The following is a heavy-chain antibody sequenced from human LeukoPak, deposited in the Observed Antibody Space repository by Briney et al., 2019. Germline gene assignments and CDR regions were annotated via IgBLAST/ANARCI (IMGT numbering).Heavy chain of an antibody. CDR1: GYTFTSYD. D-gene: IGHD2-2*01. CDR2: MNPNSGNT. V-gene: IGHV1-8*01. Sequence: ASVKVSCKASGYTFTSYDINWVRQATGQGLEWMGRMNPNSGNTGYAQKFQGRVTMTRNTSISTAYMELSSLRSEDTAVYYCARSEGGGYCSSTSCFLVTSYGMDVWGQGTTVTVSS. J-gene: IGHJ6*02. CDR3: ARSEGGGYCSSTSCFLVTSYGMDV.